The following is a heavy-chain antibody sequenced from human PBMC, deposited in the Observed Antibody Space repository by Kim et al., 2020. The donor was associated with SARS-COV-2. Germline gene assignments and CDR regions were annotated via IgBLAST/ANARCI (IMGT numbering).Heavy chain of an antibody. CDR3: AKEGRSRIVVVPYYFDY. CDR1: GFTFSSYG. Sequence: GGSLRLSCAASGFTFSSYGMHWVRQAPGKGLEWVAVISYDGSNKYYADSVKGRFTISRDNSKNTLYLQMNSLRAEDTAVYYCAKEGRSRIVVVPYYFDYWGQGTLVTVSS. D-gene: IGHD3-22*01. J-gene: IGHJ4*02. V-gene: IGHV3-30*18. CDR2: ISYDGSNK.